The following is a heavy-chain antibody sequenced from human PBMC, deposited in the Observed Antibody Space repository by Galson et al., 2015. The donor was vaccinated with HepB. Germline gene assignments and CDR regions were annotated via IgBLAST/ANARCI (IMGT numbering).Heavy chain of an antibody. J-gene: IGHJ4*02. CDR1: GFTFSSYG. Sequence: SLRLSCAASGFTFSSYGMHWVRQAPGKGLEWVAVISYDGSNKYYADSVKGRFTISRDNSKNTLYLQMNSLRAEDTAVYYCAKVRPPYSGPYRYYFDYWGQGTLVTVSS. CDR2: ISYDGSNK. CDR3: AKVRPPYSGPYRYYFDY. D-gene: IGHD4-11*01. V-gene: IGHV3-30*18.